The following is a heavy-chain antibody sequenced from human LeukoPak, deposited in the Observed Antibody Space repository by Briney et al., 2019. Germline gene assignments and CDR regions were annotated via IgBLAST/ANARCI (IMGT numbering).Heavy chain of an antibody. CDR3: AKRIVGAPYAFDI. D-gene: IGHD1-26*01. CDR1: GFTFTSYS. CDR2: ISGGGGST. V-gene: IGHV3-23*01. Sequence: GGSLRLSCAASGFTFTSYSMNWVRQAPGKGLEWVSTISGGGGSTYYADSVKGRFTISRDNSKNTLYLQVNSLRAEDTAVYYCAKRIVGAPYAFDIWGQGTMVTVSS. J-gene: IGHJ3*02.